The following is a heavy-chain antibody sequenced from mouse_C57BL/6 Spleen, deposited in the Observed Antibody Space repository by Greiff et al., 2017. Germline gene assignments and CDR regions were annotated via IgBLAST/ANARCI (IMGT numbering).Heavy chain of an antibody. D-gene: IGHD2-1*01. CDR2: IYPGSGST. J-gene: IGHJ4*01. CDR3: ARLGNGNGYYYAMDY. CDR1: GYTFTSYW. Sequence: QVQLQQPGAELVKPGASVKMSCKASGYTFTSYWITWVKQRPGQGLEWIGDIYPGSGSTNYNEKFKSKATLTVDTSSSTAYMQLSSLTSEDSAVYYCARLGNGNGYYYAMDYWGQGTSVTVSS. V-gene: IGHV1-55*01.